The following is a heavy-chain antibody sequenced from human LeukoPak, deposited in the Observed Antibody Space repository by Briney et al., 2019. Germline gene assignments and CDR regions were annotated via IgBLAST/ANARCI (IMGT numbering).Heavy chain of an antibody. CDR3: AAFGIAAAEDLFDY. CDR2: INPSGGST. CDR1: GYTFTSYY. Sequence: ASVRVSCKASGYTFTSYYTHWVRQAPGQGLEWMGIINPSGGSTSYAQKFQGRVTMTRDTSTSTVYMELSSLRSEDTAVYYCAAFGIAAAEDLFDYWGQGTLVTVSS. V-gene: IGHV1-46*01. D-gene: IGHD6-13*01. J-gene: IGHJ4*02.